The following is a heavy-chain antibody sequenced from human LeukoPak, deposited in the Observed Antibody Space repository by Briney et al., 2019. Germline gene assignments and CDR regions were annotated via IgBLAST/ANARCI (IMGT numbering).Heavy chain of an antibody. CDR3: AKNGEEFDY. CDR2: INQDGSEK. CDR1: GFTFSSNW. J-gene: IGHJ4*02. D-gene: IGHD4-17*01. V-gene: IGHV3-7*01. Sequence: GGSLRLSCAASGFTFSSNWMSWVRQAPGKGLEWVANINQDGSEKYYVDSVKGRFTISRDNAKNSLFLQMHSLRAEDTAVYYCAKNGEEFDYWGQGTLATVSS.